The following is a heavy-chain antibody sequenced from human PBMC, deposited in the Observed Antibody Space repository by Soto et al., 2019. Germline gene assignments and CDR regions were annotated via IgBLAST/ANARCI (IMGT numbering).Heavy chain of an antibody. D-gene: IGHD6-6*01. CDR3: ARALQGSSCFDY. CDR2: IIPILGIA. J-gene: IGHJ4*02. Sequence: QVQLVQSGAEVKKPGSSVKVSCKASGGTFSSYTIRWVRQAPGQGLEWMGRIIPILGIANYAQKFQGRVTITADKSTSTAYMELSSLRSEDTAVYYCARALQGSSCFDYWGQGTLVTVSS. V-gene: IGHV1-69*02. CDR1: GGTFSSYT.